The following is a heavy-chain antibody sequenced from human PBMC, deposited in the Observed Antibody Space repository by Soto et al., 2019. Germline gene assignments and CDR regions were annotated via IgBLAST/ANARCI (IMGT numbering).Heavy chain of an antibody. Sequence: GASVKVSCKASGYTFTSYGISWVRQAPGQGLEWMGWISAYNGNTNYAQKLQGRVTMTTDTSTSTAYMELRSLRSDDTAVYYCARDPCSGSGGSCPEYWGQGTLVTVSS. CDR3: ARDPCSGSGGSCPEY. D-gene: IGHD2-15*01. CDR1: GYTFTSYG. J-gene: IGHJ4*02. CDR2: ISAYNGNT. V-gene: IGHV1-18*01.